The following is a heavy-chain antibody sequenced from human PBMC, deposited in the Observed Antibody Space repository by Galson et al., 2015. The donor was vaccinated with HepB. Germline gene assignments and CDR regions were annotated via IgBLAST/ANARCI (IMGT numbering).Heavy chain of an antibody. Sequence: SVKVSCKASGGTFSSYTISWVRQAPGQGLEWMGRIIPILGIANYAQKFQGRVTITADKSTSTAYMELSSLRSEDAAVYYCARITKQYYYDSSGGDFGYWGQGTLVTVSS. CDR3: ARITKQYYYDSSGGDFGY. D-gene: IGHD3-22*01. J-gene: IGHJ4*02. CDR1: GGTFSSYT. V-gene: IGHV1-69*02. CDR2: IIPILGIA.